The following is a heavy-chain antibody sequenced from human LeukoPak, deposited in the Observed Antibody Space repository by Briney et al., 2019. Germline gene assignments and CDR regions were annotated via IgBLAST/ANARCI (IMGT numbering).Heavy chain of an antibody. Sequence: GGSLRLSCAASGFTFSSYSMNWVRQAPGKGLEWVSYISSSSSTIYYADSVKGRFTISRDNAKNSLYLQMNSLRPEDTAVYYCARDIIVGSDYWGQGTLVTVSS. CDR3: ARDIIVGSDY. V-gene: IGHV3-48*01. CDR1: GFTFSSYS. J-gene: IGHJ4*02. D-gene: IGHD2-15*01. CDR2: ISSSSSTI.